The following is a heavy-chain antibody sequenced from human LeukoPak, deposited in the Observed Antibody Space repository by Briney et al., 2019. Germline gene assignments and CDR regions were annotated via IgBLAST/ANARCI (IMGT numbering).Heavy chain of an antibody. Sequence: ASVKVCWKASRYTFTGYYMHWVRQAPGQGLEWMGWINPSSGGTNYAQKFQGRITLTRDTSNSTTYMELSRLRSDDTAVYYCARGGYSSVWYVFYFDYWGQGTLVTVSS. D-gene: IGHD6-19*01. V-gene: IGHV1-2*02. J-gene: IGHJ4*02. CDR2: INPSSGGT. CDR1: RYTFTGYY. CDR3: ARGGYSSVWYVFYFDY.